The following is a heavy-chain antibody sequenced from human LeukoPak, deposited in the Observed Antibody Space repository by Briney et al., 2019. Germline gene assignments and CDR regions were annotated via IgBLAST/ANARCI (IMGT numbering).Heavy chain of an antibody. V-gene: IGHV3-23*01. CDR1: GFSFSTYA. Sequence: GGSLRLSCATSGFSFSTYALSWVRQAPGEGLEWVSAISGSGGSTYYADSVKGRFTISRDNAKNSLYLQINSLRAEDTAVYYCARDHHRRLYDSQARDTFDIWGQGTMVTVSS. J-gene: IGHJ3*02. D-gene: IGHD3-22*01. CDR2: ISGSGGST. CDR3: ARDHHRRLYDSQARDTFDI.